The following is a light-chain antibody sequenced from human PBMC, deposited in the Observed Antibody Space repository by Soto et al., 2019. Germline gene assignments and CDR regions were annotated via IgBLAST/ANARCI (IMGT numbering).Light chain of an antibody. J-gene: IGKJ3*01. Sequence: ALQLTQSPSSLSAYVGDSVSITCRASQGISSALAWYQQKPGRAPKLLIYDASTLEGGVPSRFSGSRSGTDFTLTVSSLQPEDFATYYCQQFDDYPFTFGPGTKVDTK. CDR3: QQFDDYPFT. V-gene: IGKV1D-13*01. CDR2: DAS. CDR1: QGISSA.